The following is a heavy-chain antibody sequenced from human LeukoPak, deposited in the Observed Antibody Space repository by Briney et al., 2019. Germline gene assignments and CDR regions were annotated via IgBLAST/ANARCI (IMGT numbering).Heavy chain of an antibody. CDR2: INPNSGGT. D-gene: IGHD6-19*01. CDR3: ARGCVSGWSYWYYYYMDV. J-gene: IGHJ6*03. CDR1: GYTFTGYY. Sequence: ASVNVSCKASGYTFTGYYMHWVRQAPGQGLECMGWINPNSGGTNYAQKFQGRVTMTRDTSISTAYMELSSLRSEDTAVYYCARGCVSGWSYWYYYYMDVWGKGTTVTISS. V-gene: IGHV1-2*02.